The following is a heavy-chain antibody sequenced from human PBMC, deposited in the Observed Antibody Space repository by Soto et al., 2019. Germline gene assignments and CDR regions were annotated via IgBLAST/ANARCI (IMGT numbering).Heavy chain of an antibody. CDR1: GFTFSNHG. CDR2: IYYDGSNE. D-gene: IGHD1-26*01. J-gene: IGHJ4*02. CDR3: ARGRGSGSFYQLDY. Sequence: QVQLVESGGGVVQPGRSLRLSCAASGFTFSNHGMHWVRQAPVKVLEWVARIYYDGSNEYYADSVKGRFTISRDNSKNTVYLQMNSLRVEDTAVYYCARGRGSGSFYQLDYWGQGTLVTVSS. V-gene: IGHV3-33*01.